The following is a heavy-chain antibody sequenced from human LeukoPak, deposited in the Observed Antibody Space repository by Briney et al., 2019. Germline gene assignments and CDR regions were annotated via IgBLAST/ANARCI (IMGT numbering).Heavy chain of an antibody. Sequence: TGGSLRLSCAASGFAFSSYSMNWVRQAPGKGLEWVSFISSGSSYIYYADSVKGRFTISRDNAKNSLYLQMNGLRAEDTAVYYCARDFLRFGELLGEDWFDPWGQGTLVTVSS. CDR3: ARDFLRFGELLGEDWFDP. CDR1: GFAFSSYS. D-gene: IGHD3-10*01. J-gene: IGHJ5*02. CDR2: ISSGSSYI. V-gene: IGHV3-21*01.